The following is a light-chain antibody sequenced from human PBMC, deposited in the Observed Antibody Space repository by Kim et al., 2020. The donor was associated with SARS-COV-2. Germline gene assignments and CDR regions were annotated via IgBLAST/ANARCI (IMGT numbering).Light chain of an antibody. V-gene: IGLV2-14*03. J-gene: IGLJ2*01. Sequence: GQSVTISCTGTRSVVGGYNYDSWYQQHPGKAPKVMFYDVNTRPSGVSNRFSGSKSGNTASLTISGLQAEDEADYYCSSYASISTLIFGGGTQLTVL. CDR2: DVN. CDR3: SSYASISTLI. CDR1: RSVVGGYNY.